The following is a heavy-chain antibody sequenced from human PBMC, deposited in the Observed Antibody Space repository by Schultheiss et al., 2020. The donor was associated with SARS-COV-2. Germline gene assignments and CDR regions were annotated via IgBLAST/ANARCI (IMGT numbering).Heavy chain of an antibody. D-gene: IGHD4-23*01. CDR1: GYTFTSYD. CDR3: AREGGYGGNVGY. V-gene: IGHV1-69*13. Sequence: SVKVSCKASGYTFTSYDINWVRQATGQGLEWMGGIIPIFGTANYAQKFQGRVTITADESTSTAYMELRSLRSDDTAVYYCAREGGYGGNVGYWGQGTLVTVSS. J-gene: IGHJ4*02. CDR2: IIPIFGTA.